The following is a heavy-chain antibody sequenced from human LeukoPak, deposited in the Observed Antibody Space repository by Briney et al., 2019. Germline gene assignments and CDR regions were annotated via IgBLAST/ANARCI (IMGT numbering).Heavy chain of an antibody. CDR2: IYYSGST. V-gene: IGHV4-59*01. Sequence: MTSETLSLTCTVSGGSISSYYWSWIRQPPGKGLEWIGYIYYSGSTNYNPSLKSRVTLSVDTSKNQFSLKLSSVTAADTAVYYCARELYSSSWDYYFDYWGQGTLVTVSS. D-gene: IGHD6-13*01. J-gene: IGHJ4*02. CDR1: GGSISSYY. CDR3: ARELYSSSWDYYFDY.